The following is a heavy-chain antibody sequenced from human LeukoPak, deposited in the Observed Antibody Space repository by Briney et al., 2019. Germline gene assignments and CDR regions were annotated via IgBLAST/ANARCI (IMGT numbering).Heavy chain of an antibody. D-gene: IGHD3-22*01. J-gene: IGHJ4*02. Sequence: GGSLRLSCAASGFTFSSYSMNWVRQAPGKGLEWVSSISSSSSYIYYADSVKGRFTISRDNAKNSLYLQMNSLRAEDTAVYYCARNYASSAYYHYWGQGTLVTVSS. CDR2: ISSSSSYI. CDR3: ARNYASSAYYHY. CDR1: GFTFSSYS. V-gene: IGHV3-21*01.